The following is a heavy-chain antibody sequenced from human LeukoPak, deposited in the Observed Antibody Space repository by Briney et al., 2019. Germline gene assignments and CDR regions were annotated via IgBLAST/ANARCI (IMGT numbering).Heavy chain of an antibody. CDR3: ARQGGMDV. V-gene: IGHV3-30-3*01. J-gene: IGHJ6*02. CDR2: ISYDGSNK. Sequence: PGGSLRLSCAASGFTFSSYAMHWVRQAPGKGLEWVAVISYDGSNKYYADSVKGRFTISRDNSKNTLYLQMNSLRAEDTAVYYCARQGGMDVWGQGTTVTVSS. CDR1: GFTFSSYA.